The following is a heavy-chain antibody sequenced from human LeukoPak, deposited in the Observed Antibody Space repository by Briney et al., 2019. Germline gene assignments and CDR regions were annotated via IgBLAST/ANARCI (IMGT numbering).Heavy chain of an antibody. CDR3: AREGAGILTGLHYYYYGMDV. CDR2: ISYDGSNK. D-gene: IGHD3-9*01. Sequence: PGRSLRLSCAASGFTFSSYAMHWVRQAPGKGLEWVAVISYDGSNKYYADSVKGRFTISRDNSKNTQYLQMNSLRAEDTAVYYCAREGAGILTGLHYYYYGMDVWGQGTTVTVSS. CDR1: GFTFSSYA. J-gene: IGHJ6*02. V-gene: IGHV3-30*04.